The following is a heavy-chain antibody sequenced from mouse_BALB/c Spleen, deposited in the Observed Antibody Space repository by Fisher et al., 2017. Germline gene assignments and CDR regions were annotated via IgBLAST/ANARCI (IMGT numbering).Heavy chain of an antibody. J-gene: IGHJ4*01. V-gene: IGHV5-6-5*01. CDR3: ARGRDGYDAMDY. Sequence: VRFTISRDNARNILYLQMSSLRSEDTAMYYCARGRDGYDAMDYWGQGTSVTVSS. D-gene: IGHD1-2*01.